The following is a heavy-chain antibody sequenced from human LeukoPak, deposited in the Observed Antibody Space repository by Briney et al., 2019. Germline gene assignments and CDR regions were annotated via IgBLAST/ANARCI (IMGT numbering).Heavy chain of an antibody. CDR2: IKSKTDGGTT. D-gene: IGHD6-19*01. V-gene: IGHV3-15*01. CDR3: TTDPDMEQWLVASFDY. J-gene: IGHJ4*02. Sequence: GGSLRLSCAASGFTFSNAWMSWVRQAPGKGLEWVGRIKSKTDGGTTDYAAPVKGRFTISRDDSKNTLYLQMNSLKTEDTAVYYCTTDPDMEQWLVASFDYWGQGTLVTVSS. CDR1: GFTFSNAW.